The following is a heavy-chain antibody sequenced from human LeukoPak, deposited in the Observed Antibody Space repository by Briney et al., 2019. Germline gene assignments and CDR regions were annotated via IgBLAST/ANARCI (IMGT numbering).Heavy chain of an antibody. Sequence: QSGGSLRLSCAPSGFTFSSDAMSWVRQAPGKGLEWVSAISGSGGSTYYADSVKGRFTISRDNSKNTLYLQMNSLRAEDTAVYYCAKPGQWRYNWFDPWGQGTLVTVSS. D-gene: IGHD6-19*01. CDR2: ISGSGGST. V-gene: IGHV3-23*01. CDR1: GFTFSSDA. J-gene: IGHJ5*02. CDR3: AKPGQWRYNWFDP.